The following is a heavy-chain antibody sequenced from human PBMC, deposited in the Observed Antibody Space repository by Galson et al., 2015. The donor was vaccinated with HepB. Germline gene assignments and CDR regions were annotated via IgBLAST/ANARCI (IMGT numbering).Heavy chain of an antibody. Sequence: SLRPSCAASEFTVGNTAMRWVDQAPRAGVEWAAVISYDRSYAYPAASVRVRFTLSRDHSTNQLHLQMSSLRADDTAVYYCVRDGIVLMVYDKLQYWGQGTLVTVSS. J-gene: IGHJ4*02. D-gene: IGHD2-8*01. CDR3: VRDGIVLMVYDKLQY. V-gene: IGHV3-30*04. CDR1: EFTVGNTA. CDR2: ISYDRSYA.